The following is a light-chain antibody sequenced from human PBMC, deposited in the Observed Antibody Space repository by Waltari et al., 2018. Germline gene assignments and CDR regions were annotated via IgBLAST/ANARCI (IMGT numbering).Light chain of an antibody. CDR3: QHYVRLPAT. Sequence: EIVLTQSPGTLSLSPGERATISCRASQSVSRTLAWYQQNPGQAPKLLIYGASIRATGIPDRFTGSGSGTDFSLTISSLEPEDFAIYFCQHYVRLPATFGQGTKVEIK. V-gene: IGKV3-20*01. CDR2: GAS. CDR1: QSVSRT. J-gene: IGKJ1*01.